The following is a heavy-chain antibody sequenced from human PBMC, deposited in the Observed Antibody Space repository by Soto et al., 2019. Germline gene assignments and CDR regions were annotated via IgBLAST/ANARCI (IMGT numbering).Heavy chain of an antibody. CDR3: AKWGGYYAYYSEMDV. Sequence: EVQLVESGGDFVQPGGSLRLSCAGYGFSFGGYAMSWVRQAPGKGLEWISGVSGGGTSTYYAGSVKGRFTISRDSSVVYLQMNSLRADYTAVYYCAKWGGYYAYYSEMDVWGRGTTVTVSS. V-gene: IGHV3-23*04. CDR1: GFSFGGYA. J-gene: IGHJ6*02. D-gene: IGHD1-26*01. CDR2: VSGGGTST.